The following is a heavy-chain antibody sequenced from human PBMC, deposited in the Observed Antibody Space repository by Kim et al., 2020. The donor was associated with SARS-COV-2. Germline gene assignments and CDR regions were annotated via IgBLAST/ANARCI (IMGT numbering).Heavy chain of an antibody. J-gene: IGHJ4*02. CDR1: GGTFSSYT. D-gene: IGHD1-26*01. CDR3: ARDHPLYSGSYIFDY. CDR2: IIPILGIA. Sequence: SVKVSCKASGGTFSSYTISWVRQAPGQGLEWMGRIIPILGIANYAQKFQGRVTITADKSTSTAYMELSSLRSEDTAVYYCARDHPLYSGSYIFDYWGQGTLVTVSA. V-gene: IGHV1-69*04.